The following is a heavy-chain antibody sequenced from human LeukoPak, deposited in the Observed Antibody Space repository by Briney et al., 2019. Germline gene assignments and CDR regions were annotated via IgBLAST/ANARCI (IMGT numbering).Heavy chain of an antibody. J-gene: IGHJ6*02. Sequence: SETLSLTCTVSGGSISSSYWSWIRQPPGKGVEWFGHIYYSGSTNFNPSLKSRVTLSLDTSKNQFSLKLISVTAADTAVYYCARGAGKYYFHGMDVWGQGTTVTVS. CDR3: ARGAGKYYFHGMDV. CDR1: GGSISSSY. V-gene: IGHV4-59*01. CDR2: IYYSGST.